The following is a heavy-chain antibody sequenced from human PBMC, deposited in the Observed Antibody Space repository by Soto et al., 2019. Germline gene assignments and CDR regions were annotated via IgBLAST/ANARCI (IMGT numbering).Heavy chain of an antibody. V-gene: IGHV3-23*01. D-gene: IGHD2-2*01. Sequence: EVQLLESGGGLVQPGGSLRLSCAASGFTFSNYAMSWVRQAPGKGLEWVSTLSGSGGSTYYADSVKGRFTISRDNSNNPLYLQTNSLRAEDTAVYYCAKDTVPVATPWFDPWGQGTLVTVSS. J-gene: IGHJ5*02. CDR3: AKDTVPVATPWFDP. CDR1: GFTFSNYA. CDR2: LSGSGGST.